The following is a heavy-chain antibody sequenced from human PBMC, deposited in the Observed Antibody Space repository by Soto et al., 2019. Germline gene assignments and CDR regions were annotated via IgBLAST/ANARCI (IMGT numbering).Heavy chain of an antibody. CDR3: ARVVDYCDPYYYYGMDV. Sequence: DVQLVESGGGLVKPGESLRLSCAASGFTFSPYSMNWVRQAPGKGLEWVSSISCSSSYIYYADSVKGRFTISRDNAKNSLYLQMNRLRAEETAVYYCARVVDYCDPYYYYGMDVWGQGTTVTVSS. D-gene: IGHD3-22*01. CDR1: GFTFSPYS. J-gene: IGHJ6*02. V-gene: IGHV3-21*01. CDR2: ISCSSSYI.